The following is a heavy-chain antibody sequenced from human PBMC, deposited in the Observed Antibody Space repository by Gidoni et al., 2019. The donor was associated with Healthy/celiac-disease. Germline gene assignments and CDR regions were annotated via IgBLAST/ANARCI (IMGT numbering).Heavy chain of an antibody. D-gene: IGHD3-10*01. CDR2: ISGSGGRT. Sequence: EVQLLESGGGLVQPGGSLRLSCAASGFTFSSYAMSWVRQAPGKGLGWVSAISGSGGRTYYADSVKGRFTISRDNSKNTLYLQMNSLRAEDTAVYYCAKDPGFRYYYDGMDVWGQGTTVTVSS. CDR1: GFTFSSYA. J-gene: IGHJ6*02. CDR3: AKDPGFRYYYDGMDV. V-gene: IGHV3-23*01.